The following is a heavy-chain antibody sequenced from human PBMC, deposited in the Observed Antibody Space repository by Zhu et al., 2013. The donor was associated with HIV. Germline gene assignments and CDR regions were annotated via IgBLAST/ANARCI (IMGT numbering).Heavy chain of an antibody. CDR1: GGTFNTQD. V-gene: IGHV1-69*01. CDR3: AKYCSGGSCYGY. CDR2: ITPIFGAA. Sequence: QVQLVQSGPEVKKPGSSVRVSCKASGGTFNTQDFTWVRQAPGQGLEWMGGITPIFGAANYSQKFQGRVKITADESTTTAFMELRSLRSDDTAVYYCAKYCSGGSCYGYWGQGTLVTVSS. J-gene: IGHJ4*02. D-gene: IGHD2-15*01.